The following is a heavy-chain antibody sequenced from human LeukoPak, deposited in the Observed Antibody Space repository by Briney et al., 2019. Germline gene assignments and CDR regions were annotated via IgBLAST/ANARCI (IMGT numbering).Heavy chain of an antibody. CDR2: INPNSGGT. CDR1: GYTFTVYY. D-gene: IGHD3-3*01. J-gene: IGHJ4*02. V-gene: IGHV1-2*02. Sequence: ASVKVSCKASGYTFTVYYMHWVRQAPGQGLEWMGWINPNSGGTNYAQKFQGRVTMTRDTSISTAYMELSRLRSDDTAAYYCARVWTPYYDFWSGYQDYFDYWGQGTLVTVSS. CDR3: ARVWTPYYDFWSGYQDYFDY.